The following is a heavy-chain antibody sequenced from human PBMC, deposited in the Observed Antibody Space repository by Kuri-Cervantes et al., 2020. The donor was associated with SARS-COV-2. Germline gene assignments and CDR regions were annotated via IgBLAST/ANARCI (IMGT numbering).Heavy chain of an antibody. CDR3: AREMRMGVAVREVGMDV. J-gene: IGHJ6*02. CDR1: GFTFSSYD. V-gene: IGHV3-13*01. D-gene: IGHD2-15*01. Sequence: GGSLRLSCAASGFTFSSYDMHWVRQATGKGLEWVSAIGTAGDTYYPGSVKGRFTISRENAKNSLYLQMNSLRAEDTAVYYCAREMRMGVAVREVGMDVWGQGTTVTVSS. CDR2: IGTAGDT.